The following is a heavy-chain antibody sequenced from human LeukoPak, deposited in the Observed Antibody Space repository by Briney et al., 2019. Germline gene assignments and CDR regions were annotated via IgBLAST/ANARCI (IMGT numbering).Heavy chain of an antibody. CDR3: VRGIFDFDH. CDR2: INLSAGST. J-gene: IGHJ4*02. CDR1: GYSFISYY. V-gene: IGHV1-46*01. D-gene: IGHD3-3*01. Sequence: GASVKVSCKSSGYSFISYYMHWVRRAPGQGLEWMGIINLSAGSTSYAQKFEGRVTMTRDTPTSTVYMELSSLTSEDTAVYYCVRGIFDFDHWGQGTLVTVSS.